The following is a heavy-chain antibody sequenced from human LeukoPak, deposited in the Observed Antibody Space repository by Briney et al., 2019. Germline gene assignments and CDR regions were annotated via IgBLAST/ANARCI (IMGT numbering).Heavy chain of an antibody. CDR2: ISSSSDTI. V-gene: IGHV3-48*01. CDR3: ASRRGGYSYGYSAFDL. Sequence: GGSLRLSCAASGVTISTYPMNWVRQAPGKGLEWVSYISSSSDTIYNAESVKGRFTISRDNAKNSLYLQMNSLGVEDTAVYYCASRRGGYSYGYSAFDLWGQGTMVTVSS. D-gene: IGHD5-18*01. CDR1: GVTISTYP. J-gene: IGHJ3*01.